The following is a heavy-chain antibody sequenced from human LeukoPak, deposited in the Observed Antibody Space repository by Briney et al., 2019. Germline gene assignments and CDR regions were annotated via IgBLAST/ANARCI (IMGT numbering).Heavy chain of an antibody. CDR2: ISYDGGDE. CDR1: GFTFSNYA. CDR3: ARESEAFDY. Sequence: PGGSLGLSCAVSGFTFSNYAMHWVRQAPGKGLEWVVVISYDGGDESYADSVKGRFTISRDNSKNTVYLQMNSLRAEDTALYYCARESEAFDYWGQGTLVTVSS. J-gene: IGHJ4*02. V-gene: IGHV3-30-3*01.